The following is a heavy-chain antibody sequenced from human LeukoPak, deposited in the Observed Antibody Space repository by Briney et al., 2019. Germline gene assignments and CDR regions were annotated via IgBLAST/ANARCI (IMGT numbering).Heavy chain of an antibody. V-gene: IGHV4-38-2*02. J-gene: IGHJ6*03. D-gene: IGHD1-1*01. CDR1: GYSISSGYY. CDR2: IYPGGST. Sequence: PSETLSLTCNVSGYSISSGYYCGWIRQPPGKGLEWIATIYPGGSTYYNPSLKSRVSISVDTPKNQFSLKLSSVTAADTAVYYCAREQQYYYYYYMDVWGKGTTVTVSS. CDR3: AREQQYYYYYYMDV.